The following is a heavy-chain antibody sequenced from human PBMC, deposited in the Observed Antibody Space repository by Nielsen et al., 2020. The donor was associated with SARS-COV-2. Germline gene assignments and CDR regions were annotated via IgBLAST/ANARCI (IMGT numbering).Heavy chain of an antibody. CDR3: ARDSTMVRGGGGYPGPFDI. J-gene: IGHJ3*02. CDR1: GYRFSSSG. Sequence: ASVKVSCKTSGYRFSSSGIGWVRQAPGQGLEWMGYISTYNGNTKYAQKVQGRVTMTTDTSTSTAYMELRSLRSEDTAVYYCARDSTMVRGGGGYPGPFDIWGQGTMVTVSS. V-gene: IGHV1-18*01. CDR2: ISTYNGNT. D-gene: IGHD3-10*01.